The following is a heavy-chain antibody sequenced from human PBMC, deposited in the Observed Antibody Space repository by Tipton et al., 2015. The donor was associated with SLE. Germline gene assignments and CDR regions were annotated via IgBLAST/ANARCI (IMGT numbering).Heavy chain of an antibody. V-gene: IGHV4-39*07. CDR2: IYYSGST. CDR1: GDSISSSTYY. D-gene: IGHD1-14*01. CDR3: ARGARKDY. J-gene: IGHJ4*02. Sequence: TLSLTCTVSGDSISSSTYYWGWIRQPPGKGLEWIGTIYYSGSTYYNPSLKSRVTISVDTSKNQFSLKLSSVTAADTAIYYCARGARKDYWGQGTLVTVSS.